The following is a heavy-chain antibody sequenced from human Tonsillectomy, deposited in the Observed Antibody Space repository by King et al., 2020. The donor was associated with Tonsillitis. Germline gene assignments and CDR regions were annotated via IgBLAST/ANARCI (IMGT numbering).Heavy chain of an antibody. V-gene: IGHV3-9*01. J-gene: IGHJ3*02. CDR1: GFTFDDYA. Sequence: DVQLVESGGGLVQPGRSLRLSCAASGFTFDDYAMHWVRQAPGKGLEWVSGISWNSGSIGYADSVKGRFTISRDNAKNSLYLQMNSLRAEDTALYYCAKLGLVVTRYDAFDIWGQGTMVTVSS. CDR3: AKLGLVVTRYDAFDI. D-gene: IGHD3-22*01. CDR2: ISWNSGSI.